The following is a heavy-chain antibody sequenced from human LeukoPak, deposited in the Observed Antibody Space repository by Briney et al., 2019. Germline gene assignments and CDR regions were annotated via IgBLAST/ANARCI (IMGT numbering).Heavy chain of an antibody. Sequence: GRSLRLSCAASGFTFSSYGMHWVRQAPGKGLEWVAVISYDGSNKYYADSVKGRFTISRDNSKNTQYLQMNSLRAEDTAVYYCAKDLNLQWTLDYWGQGTLVTVSS. CDR1: GFTFSSYG. CDR2: ISYDGSNK. J-gene: IGHJ4*02. V-gene: IGHV3-30*18. D-gene: IGHD4-11*01. CDR3: AKDLNLQWTLDY.